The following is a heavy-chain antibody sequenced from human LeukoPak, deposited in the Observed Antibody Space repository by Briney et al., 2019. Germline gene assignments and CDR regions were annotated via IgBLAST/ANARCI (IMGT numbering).Heavy chain of an antibody. V-gene: IGHV3-23*01. CDR2: ISGSGGST. Sequence: GGSLRLSCAASGFTFSTYAMIWVRQAPGKGLEWVSAISGSGGSTYYADSVKGRFTISRDNSKNTLYLQMNSLRAEDTAVYYCAKGSYSSSSECDYWGQGTLVTVSS. CDR3: AKGSYSSSSECDY. CDR1: GFTFSTYA. J-gene: IGHJ4*02. D-gene: IGHD6-6*01.